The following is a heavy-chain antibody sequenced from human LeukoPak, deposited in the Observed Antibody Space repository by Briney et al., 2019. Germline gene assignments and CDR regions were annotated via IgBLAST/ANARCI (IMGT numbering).Heavy chain of an antibody. CDR3: ATYVNWVPGDV. CDR1: KVTFRDTW. Sequence: PGGSLRLSCAASKVTFRDTWMSWVRQASGKGLEWVAAIKDDGSEEYYMDSVKGRFTISRDNAKNSLYLQMNSLRDEDTAVYHCATYVNWVPGDVWGQGTAVSVSS. CDR2: IKDDGSEE. V-gene: IGHV3-7*01. D-gene: IGHD1-1*01. J-gene: IGHJ6*02.